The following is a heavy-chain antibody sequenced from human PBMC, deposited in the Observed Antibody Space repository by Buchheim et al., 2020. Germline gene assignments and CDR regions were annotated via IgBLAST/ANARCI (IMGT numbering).Heavy chain of an antibody. D-gene: IGHD6-13*01. CDR3: ARPQLEERYSSSWLYREDYYYGMDV. J-gene: IGHJ6*02. Sequence: QVQLVESGGGVVQPGRSLRLSCAASGFTFSSYGMHWVRQAPGKGLEWVAVIWYDGSNKYYADSVKGRFTISRDNSKNTLYLQMNSLRAEDTAVYYCARPQLEERYSSSWLYREDYYYGMDVWGQGTT. CDR1: GFTFSSYG. CDR2: IWYDGSNK. V-gene: IGHV3-33*01.